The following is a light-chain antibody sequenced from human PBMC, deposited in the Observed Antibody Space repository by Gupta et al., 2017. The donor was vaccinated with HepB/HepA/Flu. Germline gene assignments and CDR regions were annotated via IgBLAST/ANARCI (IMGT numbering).Light chain of an antibody. CDR1: QSRLHSDGKTY. CDR2: EVS. Sequence: DIVMTQNGRPLSVTPGQPASISCKSSQSRLHSDGKTYLYWYLQKSGQSPHLLIYEVSNRGSGVPDRFSGIGSGTDFTLKISRVEAEDVGVYYCKQSLQSPFTFGRGTKVDIK. J-gene: IGKJ4*01. CDR3: KQSLQSPFT. V-gene: IGKV2D-29*02.